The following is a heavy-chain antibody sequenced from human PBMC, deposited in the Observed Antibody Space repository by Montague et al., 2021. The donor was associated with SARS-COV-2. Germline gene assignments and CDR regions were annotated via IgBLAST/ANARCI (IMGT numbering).Heavy chain of an antibody. Sequence: SETLSLTCTVSGGSVSSGSFYWSWIRQPPGKGLELIGYIYYTGSSNYNPSLKSRVTISVDTSKNQFFLRLTSVTAADTAIYYCAGNRPVPPYSFEYWGRGTLVTVSS. D-gene: IGHD2-21*01. J-gene: IGHJ4*02. CDR3: AGNRPVPPYSFEY. CDR1: GGSVSSGSFY. V-gene: IGHV4-61*01. CDR2: IYYTGSS.